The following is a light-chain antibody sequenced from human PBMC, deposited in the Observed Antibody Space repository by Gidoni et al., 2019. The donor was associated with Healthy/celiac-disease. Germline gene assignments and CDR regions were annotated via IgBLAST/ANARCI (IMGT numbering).Light chain of an antibody. Sequence: DIQMTQSPSSLSASVGDRVTITCRASQSISSYLNWYQQKPGKAPKLLIYAASSLQSGVPSRFSGSGSWTDFTLTISSLQPEDFATYYCQQSYSTPVTWTFGQGTKVEIK. J-gene: IGKJ1*01. CDR1: QSISSY. CDR3: QQSYSTPVTWT. V-gene: IGKV1-39*01. CDR2: AAS.